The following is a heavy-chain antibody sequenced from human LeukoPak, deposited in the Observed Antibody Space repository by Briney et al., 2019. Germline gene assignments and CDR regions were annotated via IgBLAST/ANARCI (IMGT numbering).Heavy chain of an antibody. J-gene: IGHJ1*01. V-gene: IGHV3-53*01. CDR2: IYSGGST. CDR3: ARAPTSLYFQH. Sequence: GGSLRLSCAASGFTFSSYAMSWVRQAPGKGLEWVSVIYSGGSTYYADSVKGRFTISRDNSKNTLYLQMNSLRAEDTAVYYCARAPTSLYFQHWGQGTLVTVSS. CDR1: GFTFSSYA. D-gene: IGHD2/OR15-2a*01.